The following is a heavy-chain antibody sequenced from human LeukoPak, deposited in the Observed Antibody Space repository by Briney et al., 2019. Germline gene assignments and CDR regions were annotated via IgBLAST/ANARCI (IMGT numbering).Heavy chain of an antibody. CDR3: ARAEYGYYHYYMDV. V-gene: IGHV3-20*04. CDR1: GFTFDDYG. D-gene: IGHD2/OR15-2a*01. Sequence: PGGSLRLSCAASGFTFDDYGMSWVRQAPGKGLEWVSGINWNGGSTGYADSVKGRFTISRDNAKNSLYLQMNSLRAEDTALYYCARAEYGYYHYYMDVWGKGTTVTVSS. CDR2: INWNGGST. J-gene: IGHJ6*03.